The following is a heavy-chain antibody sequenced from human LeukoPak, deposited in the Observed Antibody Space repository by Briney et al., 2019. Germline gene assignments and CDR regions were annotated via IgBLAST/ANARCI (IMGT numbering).Heavy chain of an antibody. D-gene: IGHD5-24*01. V-gene: IGHV1-8*03. CDR1: GYTFTSYD. Sequence: ASVKVSCKASGYTFTSYDINWVRQATGQGLEWMGWMNPNSGNTGYAQKFQGRVTITRNTSISTAYMELSGLRSEDTAVYYCARTPRNGYIEGYWGQGTLVTVSS. CDR2: MNPNSGNT. J-gene: IGHJ4*02. CDR3: ARTPRNGYIEGY.